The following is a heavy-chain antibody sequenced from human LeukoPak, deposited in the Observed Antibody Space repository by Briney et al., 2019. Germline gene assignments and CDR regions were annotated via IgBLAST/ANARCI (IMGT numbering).Heavy chain of an antibody. D-gene: IGHD6-13*01. J-gene: IGHJ4*02. CDR3: ARGEEYSSSWYDY. CDR2: INPNSGGT. Sequence: GASVKVSSKASGYTFTGYYMHWVRQAPAQGLEWMGWINPNSGGTNYAQKFQGRVTMTRDTSISTAYMELSRLRSDDTAVYYCARGEEYSSSWYDYWGQGTLVTVSS. CDR1: GYTFTGYY. V-gene: IGHV1-2*02.